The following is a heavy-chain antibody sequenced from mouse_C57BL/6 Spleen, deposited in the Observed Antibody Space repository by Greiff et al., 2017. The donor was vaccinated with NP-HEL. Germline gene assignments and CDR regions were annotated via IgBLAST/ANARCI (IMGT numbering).Heavy chain of an antibody. Sequence: QVQLQQSGAELVRPGASVTLSCQASGYTFTDYEMHWVKQTPVHGLEWIGAIDPETGGTAYNQKFKGKAILTADKSSSTAYMELRSLTSEDSAVYYCTRVPTGTDYFDDWGKGTTLTVSS. CDR3: TRVPTGTDYFDD. CDR2: IDPETGGT. D-gene: IGHD4-1*02. V-gene: IGHV1-15*01. J-gene: IGHJ2*01. CDR1: GYTFTDYE.